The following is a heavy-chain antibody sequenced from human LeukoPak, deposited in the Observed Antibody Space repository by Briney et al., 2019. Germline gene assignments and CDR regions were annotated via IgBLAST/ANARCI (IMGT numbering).Heavy chain of an antibody. J-gene: IGHJ3*02. CDR1: GASISNSFYY. CDR2: IRYSGST. CDR3: ARSVPYYYDSGGLDAFGT. Sequence: SETLSLTCTVSGASISNSFYYWGWIRQPPGTGLEWIGHIRYSGSTYHNPSLRSRVTISVDTSKNQVSLNLSSVTAADTAIYYCARSVPYYYDSGGLDAFGTWGQGTSVTVSS. D-gene: IGHD3-22*01. V-gene: IGHV4-39*01.